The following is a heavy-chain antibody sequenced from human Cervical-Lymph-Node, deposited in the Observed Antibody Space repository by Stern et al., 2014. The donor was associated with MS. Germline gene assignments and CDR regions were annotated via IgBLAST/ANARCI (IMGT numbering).Heavy chain of an antibody. CDR2: INSDGSST. CDR1: GITLSSYW. Sequence: EVQLVESGGGFVQPGGSLRLSCAASGITLSSYWMHWVRQATGKGLVWVSRINSDGSSTSYADSVKGRFTISRDNAKNTLYLQMNSLRAEDTAAYYCARSVGSSSDYFDYWGQGTLVTVSS. V-gene: IGHV3-74*02. D-gene: IGHD6-6*01. CDR3: ARSVGSSSDYFDY. J-gene: IGHJ4*02.